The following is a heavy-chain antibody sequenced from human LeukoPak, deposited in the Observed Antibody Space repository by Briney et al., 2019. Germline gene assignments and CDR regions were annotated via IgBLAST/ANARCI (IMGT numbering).Heavy chain of an antibody. V-gene: IGHV4-59*01. CDR1: VGSLSSYY. CDR3: ARDTGDDAFDI. J-gene: IGHJ3*02. Sequence: SETLSLTCTVSVGSLSSYYWNWIRQPPGKELEWIGYIYYSGSTNYNPSLKSRVTISVDTSKNQFSLKLSSVTAADTAVYYCARDTGDDAFDIWGQGTMVTVSS. CDR2: IYYSGST. D-gene: IGHD3-16*01.